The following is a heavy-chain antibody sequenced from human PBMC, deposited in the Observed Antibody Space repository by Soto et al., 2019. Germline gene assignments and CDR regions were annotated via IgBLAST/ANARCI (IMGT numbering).Heavy chain of an antibody. D-gene: IGHD3-3*01. CDR2: ISAYNGNT. V-gene: IGHV1-18*04. Sequence: QVQLVQSGAEVKKPGASVKVSCKASGYTFTSYGISWVRQAPGQGLEWMGWISAYNGNTNYAQKLQGRVTMTTDTSTSTAYMELGSLRSDDTAVYYCAREAYYDFWSGYYKQYYFDYWGQGTLVTVSS. J-gene: IGHJ4*02. CDR1: GYTFTSYG. CDR3: AREAYYDFWSGYYKQYYFDY.